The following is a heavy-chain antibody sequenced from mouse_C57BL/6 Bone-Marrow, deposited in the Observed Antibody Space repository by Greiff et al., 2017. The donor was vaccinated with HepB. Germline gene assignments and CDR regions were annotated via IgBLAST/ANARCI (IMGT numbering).Heavy chain of an antibody. Sequence: EVKLVDSGGGLLNPVGSLNLPCAPSGFTFGIYALSWVRRIPEKRLEWVATISDGGSYTYYPDNVKGRFPISRDNAKNNLYLQMSHLKSEDTAMYYCARLWSYYAMDYWGQGTSVTVSS. CDR1: GFTFGIYA. D-gene: IGHD1-1*02. V-gene: IGHV5-4*03. CDR3: ARLWSYYAMDY. CDR2: ISDGGSYT. J-gene: IGHJ4*01.